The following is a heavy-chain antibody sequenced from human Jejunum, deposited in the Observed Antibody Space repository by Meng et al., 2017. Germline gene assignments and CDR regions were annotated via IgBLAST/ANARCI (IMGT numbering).Heavy chain of an antibody. Sequence: ASVKVSCKASGYTFTSYGISWVRQAPGQGLEWMGWISPYNGNTNYAQKHQGRVTMTTDTSTSTADMELRSLRFNNTTVYYCARLKPYTGGVEPTAPGYGMDVWGQGTMVTVSS. D-gene: IGHD2-2*01. CDR3: ARLKPYTGGVEPTAPGYGMDV. CDR1: GYTFTSYG. V-gene: IGHV1-18*01. CDR2: ISPYNGNT. J-gene: IGHJ6*02.